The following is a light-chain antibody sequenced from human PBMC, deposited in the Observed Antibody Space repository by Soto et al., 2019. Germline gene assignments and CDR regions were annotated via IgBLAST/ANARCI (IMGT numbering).Light chain of an antibody. J-gene: IGKJ5*01. CDR2: AAS. Sequence: DIQMTQSPSSVSASVGDRVTITCRASQGISSWLAWYHQKPGKAPKLLIYAASRLQSGVPSRFSGSGSRTDFTLTISSLQPEDFATYYFHQPTSFPITFGPGTRLEIK. V-gene: IGKV1-12*01. CDR3: HQPTSFPIT. CDR1: QGISSW.